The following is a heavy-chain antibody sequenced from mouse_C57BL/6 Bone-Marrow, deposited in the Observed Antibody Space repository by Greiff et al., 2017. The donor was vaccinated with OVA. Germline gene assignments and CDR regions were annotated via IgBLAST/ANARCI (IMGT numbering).Heavy chain of an antibody. CDR2: INPNNGGT. Sequence: VQLQQSGPELVKPGASVKISCKASGYTFTDYYMNWVKQSNGKSLEWIGDINPNNGGTSYNQKFKGKATLTVDKSSSTAYMELRSLTSEDSAVYYCASELNDYDVGFAYWCQGTLVTVSA. J-gene: IGHJ3*01. CDR1: GYTFTDYY. V-gene: IGHV1-26*01. D-gene: IGHD2-4*01. CDR3: ASELNDYDVGFAY.